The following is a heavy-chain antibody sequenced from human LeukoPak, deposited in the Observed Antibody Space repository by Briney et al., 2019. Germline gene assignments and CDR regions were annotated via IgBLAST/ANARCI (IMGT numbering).Heavy chain of an antibody. CDR3: ARDLGITFGGVIAPDGFDY. V-gene: IGHV3-21*01. Sequence: GGSLRLSCAASGFTFSSYSMNWVRQAPGKGLEWVSSISSSSSYIYYADSVKGRFTISRDNAKNSLYLQMNSLRAEDTAVYYCARDLGITFGGVIAPDGFDYWGQGTLVTVSS. CDR1: GFTFSSYS. CDR2: ISSSSSYI. J-gene: IGHJ4*02. D-gene: IGHD3-16*02.